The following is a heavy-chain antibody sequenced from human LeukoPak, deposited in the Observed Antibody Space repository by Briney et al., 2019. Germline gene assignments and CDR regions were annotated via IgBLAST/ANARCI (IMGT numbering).Heavy chain of an antibody. D-gene: IGHD5-18*01. J-gene: IGHJ4*02. Sequence: GALRLSCAASGFTFSSNYMSWVRPAPGKGLGWVSVIYSGGSTYYADSVKGRFTISRDNSKNTLYLQMNSLRAEDTAVYYCARAVGTAMVTGFDYWGQGTLVTVSS. CDR2: IYSGGST. V-gene: IGHV3-53*01. CDR1: GFTFSSNY. CDR3: ARAVGTAMVTGFDY.